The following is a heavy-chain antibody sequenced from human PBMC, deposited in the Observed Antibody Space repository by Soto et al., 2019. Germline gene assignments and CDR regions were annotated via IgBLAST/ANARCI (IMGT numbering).Heavy chain of an antibody. Sequence: QVQLVQSGAEVKKPGSSVMVSCKASGGTFSSYAISWVRQAPGQGLEWMGGIIPIFGTANYAQKFQGRVTITADESTSTAYMELSSLRSEDTAVYYCASLPRYYYDSSGYYLQPFDYWGQGTLVTVSS. V-gene: IGHV1-69*12. D-gene: IGHD3-22*01. CDR2: IIPIFGTA. CDR3: ASLPRYYYDSSGYYLQPFDY. J-gene: IGHJ4*02. CDR1: GGTFSSYA.